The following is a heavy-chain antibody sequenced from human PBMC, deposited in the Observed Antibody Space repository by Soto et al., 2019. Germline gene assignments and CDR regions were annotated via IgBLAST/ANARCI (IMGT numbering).Heavy chain of an antibody. Sequence: PGGSLRLSCAASGFTFSSYEMNWVRQAPGKGLEWVSYISSSGSTIYYADSVKGRFTISRDNAENSPYLQMNSLRAEDTAVYYCARQPGEQELSDVGWFDPWGQGTMVTVSS. CDR3: ARQPGEQELSDVGWFDP. J-gene: IGHJ5*02. D-gene: IGHD1-7*01. V-gene: IGHV3-48*03. CDR1: GFTFSSYE. CDR2: ISSSGSTI.